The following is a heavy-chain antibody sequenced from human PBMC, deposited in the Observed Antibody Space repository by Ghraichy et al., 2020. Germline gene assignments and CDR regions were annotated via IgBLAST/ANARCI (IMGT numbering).Heavy chain of an antibody. Sequence: GESLNISCAASGFTFSDFYMSWIRQAPGKGLEWVSYVSSDGRYTGYADSVKGRFTISRDNAKKSLSLQVNSLRAEDTAVYYCVRDKLYTASVSYWFFDLWGRGTLVTVSP. V-gene: IGHV3-11*06. D-gene: IGHD5-18*01. CDR1: GFTFSDFY. CDR3: VRDKLYTASVSYWFFDL. J-gene: IGHJ2*01. CDR2: VSSDGRYT.